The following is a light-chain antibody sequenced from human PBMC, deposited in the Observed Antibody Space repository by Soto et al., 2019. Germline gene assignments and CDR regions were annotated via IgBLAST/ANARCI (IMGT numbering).Light chain of an antibody. CDR2: DAS. CDR3: QQYDTYPLT. CDR1: QSINNW. J-gene: IGKJ4*01. Sequence: DVQMTQYPSSLPASVGDRVTITCRASQSINNWLAWYQQKPGKAPKFLIYDASTLETGVPSRFSGSASGTEFTLTISGLQPEDVASYYCQQYDTYPLTFGGGTKVDIK. V-gene: IGKV1-5*01.